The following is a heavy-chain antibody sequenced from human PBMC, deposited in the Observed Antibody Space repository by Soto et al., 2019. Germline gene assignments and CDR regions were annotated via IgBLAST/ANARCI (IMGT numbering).Heavy chain of an antibody. CDR1: GYTFTIYC. CDR3: ATDSSGWASFDY. J-gene: IGHJ4*02. CDR2: ISAYNGNT. D-gene: IGHD6-19*01. Sequence: ASVKVSCKASGYTFTIYCISWVRQAPGQGLEWMGWISAYNGNTNYAQKLQGRVTMTTDTSTSTAYMELRSLRSDDTAVYYCATDSSGWASFDYWCQGTLVTVSS. V-gene: IGHV1-18*01.